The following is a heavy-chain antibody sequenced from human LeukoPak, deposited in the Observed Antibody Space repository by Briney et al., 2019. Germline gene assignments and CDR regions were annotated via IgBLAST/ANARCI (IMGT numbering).Heavy chain of an antibody. D-gene: IGHD6-6*01. CDR3: ARQDIAARPPDAY. V-gene: IGHV5-51*01. J-gene: IGHJ4*02. CDR1: GYNFTNYW. CDR2: VYPADSDT. Sequence: GGALEISCRGSGYNFTNYWIAWVRQMPGKGLEWMGIVYPADSDTRYSPSFQGQVTMSADKSISTAYLQWNSLKASDTAMYYCARQDIAARPPDAYWGQGTLVTVSS.